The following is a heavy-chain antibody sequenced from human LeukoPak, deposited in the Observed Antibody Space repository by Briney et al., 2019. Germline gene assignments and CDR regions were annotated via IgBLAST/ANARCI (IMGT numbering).Heavy chain of an antibody. Sequence: GSLRLSCAASGFTFSSDAMSWVRQGPRKRLRWVSAIVGSGCSTYYADSVKGLFTISRDNSKNTLYLQMNSLRAEGTGVYYCAKDNHGGLGTIDYWGQGTLVTVST. CDR1: GFTFSSDA. CDR3: AKDNHGGLGTIDY. J-gene: IGHJ4*02. CDR2: IVGSGCST. D-gene: IGHD2-2*01. V-gene: IGHV3-23*01.